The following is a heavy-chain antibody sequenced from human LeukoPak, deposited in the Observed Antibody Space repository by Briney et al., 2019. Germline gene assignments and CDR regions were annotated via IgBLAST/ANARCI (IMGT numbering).Heavy chain of an antibody. CDR3: ARVGKGLYGSGSYYTIKYYYYYYMDV. CDR1: GGSFSGYY. CDR2: INHSGST. J-gene: IGHJ6*03. D-gene: IGHD3-10*01. Sequence: PSETLSLTCAVYGGSFSGYYWSWIRQPPGKGLEWIGEINHSGSTNYNPSLKSRVTISVDTSKNQFSLKLSSVTAADTAVYYCARVGKGLYGSGSYYTIKYYYYYYMDVWGKGTTVTVSS. V-gene: IGHV4-34*01.